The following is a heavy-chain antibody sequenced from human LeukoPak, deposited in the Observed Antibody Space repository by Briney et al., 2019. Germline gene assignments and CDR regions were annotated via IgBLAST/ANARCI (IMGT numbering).Heavy chain of an antibody. V-gene: IGHV3-53*01. Sequence: GGSLRLSCAASGFTVITNDMTWVRQAPGKGLQWVSAISGSGNSPYYADSVKGRFTISRDNSKNILYLQMNSLTVEDTAIYYCARDLSGSYCLDFWGQGTLVTVSS. D-gene: IGHD1-26*01. CDR3: ARDLSGSYCLDF. J-gene: IGHJ4*02. CDR1: GFTVITND. CDR2: ISGSGNSP.